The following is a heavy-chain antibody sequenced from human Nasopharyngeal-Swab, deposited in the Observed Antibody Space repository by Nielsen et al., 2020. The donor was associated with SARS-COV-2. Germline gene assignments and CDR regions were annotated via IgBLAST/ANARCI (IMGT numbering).Heavy chain of an antibody. J-gene: IGHJ4*02. CDR2: ISGSGGNT. V-gene: IGHV3-23*01. CDR1: GFTYSSYA. CDR3: AKGVGYGDTGCFDE. Sequence: GESLKISCVASGFTYSSYAMSWVRQAPGKGLEWVSGISGSGGNTYYADSVKGRFTISRDNSMETLYLQMHSLRVEDTAVYYCAKGVGYGDTGCFDEWGQGTLVTASS. D-gene: IGHD4-17*01.